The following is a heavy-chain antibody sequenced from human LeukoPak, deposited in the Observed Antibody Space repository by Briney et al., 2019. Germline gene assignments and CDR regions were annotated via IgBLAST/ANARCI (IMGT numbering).Heavy chain of an antibody. CDR1: GDTFSSYA. Sequence: ASVKVSCKASGDTFSSYAISWVRQAPGQGLEWMGGIIPIFGTANYAQKFQGRVTITTDESTSTAYMELSSLRSEDTAVYYCARGGWELYFDYWGQGTLVTVSS. CDR2: IIPIFGTA. J-gene: IGHJ4*02. V-gene: IGHV1-69*05. D-gene: IGHD1-26*01. CDR3: ARGGWELYFDY.